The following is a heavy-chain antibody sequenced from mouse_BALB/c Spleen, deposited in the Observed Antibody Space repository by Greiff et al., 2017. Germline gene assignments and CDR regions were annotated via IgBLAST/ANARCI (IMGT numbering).Heavy chain of an antibody. CDR2: IRLKSNNYAT. CDR3: TPLLRLDWFAY. Sequence: EVMLVESGGGLVQPGGSMKLSCVASGFTFSNYWMNWVRQSPEKGLEWVAEIRLKSNNYATHYAESVKGRFTISRDDSKSSVYLQMNNLRAEDTGIYYCTPLLRLDWFAYWGQGTLVTVSA. D-gene: IGHD1-2*01. CDR1: GFTFSNYW. V-gene: IGHV6-6*02. J-gene: IGHJ3*01.